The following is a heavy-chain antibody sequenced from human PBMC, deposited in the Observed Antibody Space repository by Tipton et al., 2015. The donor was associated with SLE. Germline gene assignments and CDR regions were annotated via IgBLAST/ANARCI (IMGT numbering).Heavy chain of an antibody. V-gene: IGHV4-30-4*01. Sequence: LSLTCTVSGVSINTDNYYWTWVRQRPGKGLEWIGFIYHTGTTYYNPSLEGRVRMSLDTSNNAFSLRLISVTTADTAVYFCARDSGFYQQLDSWGQGALVTVSS. CDR3: ARDSGFYQQLDS. D-gene: IGHD2-2*01. J-gene: IGHJ5*01. CDR1: GVSINTDNYY. CDR2: IYHTGTT.